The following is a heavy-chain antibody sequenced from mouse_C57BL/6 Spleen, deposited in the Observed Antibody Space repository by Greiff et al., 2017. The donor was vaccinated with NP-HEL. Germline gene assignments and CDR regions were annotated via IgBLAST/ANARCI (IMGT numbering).Heavy chain of an antibody. CDR3: ARHEESAEYYGSSSAWFAY. Sequence: QVQLQQSGAELVKPGASVKLSCKASGYTFTEYTIHWVKQRSGQGLEWIGWFYPGSGSIKYNEKFKDKATLTADKSSSTVYMELSRLTSEDSAVYFCARHEESAEYYGSSSAWFAYWGQGTLVTVSA. CDR2: FYPGSGSI. CDR1: GYTFTEYT. J-gene: IGHJ3*01. D-gene: IGHD1-1*01. V-gene: IGHV1-62-2*01.